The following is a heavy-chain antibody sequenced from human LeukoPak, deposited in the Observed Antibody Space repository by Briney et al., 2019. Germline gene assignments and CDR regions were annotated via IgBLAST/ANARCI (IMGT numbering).Heavy chain of an antibody. J-gene: IGHJ4*02. Sequence: PSETLSLTCAVYGGSFSGYYWSWIRQPPGKGLEWIGEINHSGSTNYNPSLKSRVTISVDTSKNQFSLKLSSVTAADTAVYYCARGVVAVAGTWYFDYWGQGTLVTVSS. V-gene: IGHV4-34*01. CDR1: GGSFSGYY. CDR2: INHSGST. CDR3: ARGVVAVAGTWYFDY. D-gene: IGHD6-19*01.